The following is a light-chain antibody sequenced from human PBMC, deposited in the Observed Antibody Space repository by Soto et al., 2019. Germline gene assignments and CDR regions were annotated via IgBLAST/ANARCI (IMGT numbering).Light chain of an antibody. J-gene: IGKJ2*01. CDR2: DVS. Sequence: EILMTQSPATLSVSPGERATLSCRASQSVTSRLAWYQQKPGQAPRLLMYDVSTRATGIPGRFSGSGSGTEFTLTISSLQSEDFAVYYSQQYNNWPPYTFGQGTKLEIK. CDR1: QSVTSR. CDR3: QQYNNWPPYT. V-gene: IGKV3-15*01.